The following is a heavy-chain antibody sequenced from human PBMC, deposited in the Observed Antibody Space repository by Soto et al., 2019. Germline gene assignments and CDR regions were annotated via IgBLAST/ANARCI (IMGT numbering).Heavy chain of an antibody. D-gene: IGHD3-10*01. Sequence: QVQLVESGGGVVQPGRSLRLSCAASGFTFSSYGMHWVRQAPGKGLEWVAVISYDGSNKYYADSVKGRFTISRDNSKNTLYLQMNSLRAEDTAVYYCAKDQRKNYYGLDYWGQGTLVTVSS. CDR2: ISYDGSNK. CDR3: AKDQRKNYYGLDY. V-gene: IGHV3-30*18. CDR1: GFTFSSYG. J-gene: IGHJ4*02.